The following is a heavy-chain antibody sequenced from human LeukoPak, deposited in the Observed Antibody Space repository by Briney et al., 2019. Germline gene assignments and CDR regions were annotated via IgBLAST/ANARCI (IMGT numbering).Heavy chain of an antibody. CDR2: ISGGGSP. Sequence: GGSLRLSCAASGFTFSNYAMFWVRQAPGKGLQWVAAISGGGSPYYPESVKGRFTISRDNSKNTLYLQMNSLRAEDTAVYYCARDGGATLVRGVITFDYWGQGTLVTVSS. V-gene: IGHV3-23*01. D-gene: IGHD3-10*01. CDR3: ARDGGATLVRGVITFDY. CDR1: GFTFSNYA. J-gene: IGHJ4*02.